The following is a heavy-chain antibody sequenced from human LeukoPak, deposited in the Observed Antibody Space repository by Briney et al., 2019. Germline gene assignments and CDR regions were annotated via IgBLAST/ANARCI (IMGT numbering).Heavy chain of an antibody. CDR2: INHSGST. CDR1: GGSFSGYY. Sequence: SSETLSLTCEVYGGSFSGYYWSWIRQPPGKGLEWIGEINHSGSTNYKPSLKSRVTISLGTSKNQFSLNLSSVTAADTAVYYCARHTLVWSGYYQYNWFDPWGQGTLVTVSS. V-gene: IGHV4-34*01. D-gene: IGHD3-3*01. J-gene: IGHJ5*02. CDR3: ARHTLVWSGYYQYNWFDP.